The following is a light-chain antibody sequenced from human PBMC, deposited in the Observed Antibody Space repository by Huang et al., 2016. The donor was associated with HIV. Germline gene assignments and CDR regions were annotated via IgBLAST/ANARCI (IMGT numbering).Light chain of an antibody. CDR3: QQYNNWPPLT. V-gene: IGKV3-15*01. Sequence: EVGMTQSPVTLSVSPGERATLSCRASQSINSNLAWYQQKPGQAPSLLIYGASTRATGVPARFSGSGSGTEFSLTINSLQSEDYAVYYCQQYNNWPPLTFGGGTKVEMK. CDR1: QSINSN. CDR2: GAS. J-gene: IGKJ4*01.